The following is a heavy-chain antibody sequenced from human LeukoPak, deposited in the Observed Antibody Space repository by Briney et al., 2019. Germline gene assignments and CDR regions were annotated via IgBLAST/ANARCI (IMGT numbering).Heavy chain of an antibody. V-gene: IGHV4-30-4*08. D-gene: IGHD1-26*01. CDR2: IYYSGST. Sequence: SETLSLTCTVPGGSISSGDYYWSWIRQPPGKGLEWIGYIYYSGSTYYNPSLKSRVTISVDTSKNQFSLKLSSVTAADTAVYYCARGLGAPLYVDIWGQGTMVTVSS. J-gene: IGHJ3*02. CDR3: ARGLGAPLYVDI. CDR1: GGSISSGDYY.